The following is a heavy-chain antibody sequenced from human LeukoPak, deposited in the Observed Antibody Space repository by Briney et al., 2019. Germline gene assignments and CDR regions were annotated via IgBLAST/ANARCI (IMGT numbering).Heavy chain of an antibody. V-gene: IGHV4-34*01. J-gene: IGHJ4*02. CDR1: GGSFSGYY. CDR3: ARHPNDLFDY. Sequence: PSETLSLTCAVYGGSFSGYYWSWIRQPPGKGLEWIGEINHSGSTNYNPSLKSRVTISVDTSKNQFSLKLSSVTAADTAVYYCARHPNDLFDYWGQGTLVTVSS. D-gene: IGHD2-8*01. CDR2: INHSGST.